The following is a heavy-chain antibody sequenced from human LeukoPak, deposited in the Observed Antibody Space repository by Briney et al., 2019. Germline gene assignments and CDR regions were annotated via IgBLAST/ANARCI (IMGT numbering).Heavy chain of an antibody. Sequence: GGSLRLSCAASGFTFSRFGMHWVRQAPGKGLEWVAVISYDGSNKYYADSVKGRFTISRDNSKNTLYLQMNSLRAEDTAVYYCAKMYGGTYIGSWGQGTLVTVSA. CDR2: ISYDGSNK. V-gene: IGHV3-30*18. J-gene: IGHJ4*02. CDR3: AKMYGGTYIGS. D-gene: IGHD1-26*01. CDR1: GFTFSRFG.